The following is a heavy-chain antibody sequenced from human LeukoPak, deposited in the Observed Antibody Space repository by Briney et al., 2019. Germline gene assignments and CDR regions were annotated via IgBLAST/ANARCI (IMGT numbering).Heavy chain of an antibody. Sequence: GGSLRLSCAAAGFTFSSYAMSWGSHAPGKGLEWVSTITGSTNRTYYADSVKGRFTISRDNSKNTLYLQMNSLRAEDTALYYRAKDPSNSGWPLLDYSGQGTLVTASS. CDR2: ITGSTNRT. V-gene: IGHV3-23*01. CDR1: GFTFSSYA. D-gene: IGHD5-12*01. CDR3: AKDPSNSGWPLLDY. J-gene: IGHJ4*02.